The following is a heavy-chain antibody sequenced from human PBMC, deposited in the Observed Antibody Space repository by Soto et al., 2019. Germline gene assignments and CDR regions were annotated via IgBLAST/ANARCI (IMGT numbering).Heavy chain of an antibody. CDR1: GFTFSDYA. CDR3: AKGGRQWLVTSDFNY. D-gene: IGHD6-19*01. J-gene: IGHJ4*02. CDR2: VSHDGRNT. V-gene: IGHV3-30*18. Sequence: VQLVESGGGVVQPGRSLRLSCAASGFTFSDYAMHWVRQAPGKGLEWVAVVSHDGRNTHYADSVKGRFTISRDSSKNPVSLEMTSLRAEDTAVYYCAKGGRQWLVTSDFNYWGQGALVTVSP.